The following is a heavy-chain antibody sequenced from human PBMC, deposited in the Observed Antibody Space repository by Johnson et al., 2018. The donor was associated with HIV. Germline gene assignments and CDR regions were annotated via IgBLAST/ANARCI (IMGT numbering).Heavy chain of an antibody. CDR3: AKDWADQDAFDI. J-gene: IGHJ3*02. CDR1: RFTFSTYA. V-gene: IGHV3-23*04. CDR2: ISDTGDRT. D-gene: IGHD3-16*01. Sequence: VQLVESGGGLVHLGESLKLSCAASRFTFSTYAMTWVRQAPGKGLEWVASISDTGDRTYYAESVKGRLTISRDNPKNTLYLQMSSLRAEDTAGYYCAKDWADQDAFDIWGQGTMVTVSS.